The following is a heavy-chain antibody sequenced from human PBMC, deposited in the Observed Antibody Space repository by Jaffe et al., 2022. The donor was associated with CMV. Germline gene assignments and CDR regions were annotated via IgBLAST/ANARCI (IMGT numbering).Heavy chain of an antibody. CDR3: ARHAHGDYGSVRFDP. CDR1: GASISSSRFY. V-gene: IGHV4-39*01. J-gene: IGHJ5*02. CDR2: IYYSGTT. D-gene: IGHD4-17*01. Sequence: QVQESGPGSVKPSETLSLTCTVSGASISSSRFYWVWIRQPPGKGLEWIGSIYYSGTTDYNPSLKSRVTISADTSKNQFFVKLGAVTAADTAVYYCARHAHGDYGSVRFDPWGQGTLVTVSS.